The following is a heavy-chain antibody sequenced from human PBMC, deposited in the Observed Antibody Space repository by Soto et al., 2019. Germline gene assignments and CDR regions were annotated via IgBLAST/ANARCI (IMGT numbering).Heavy chain of an antibody. V-gene: IGHV1-18*01. J-gene: IGHJ5*02. CDR3: ARYVGYGWFDH. CDR2: INADNGNT. D-gene: IGHD3-10*01. CDR1: GFTFTTYG. Sequence: ASVKVSCKASGFTFTTYGISWVRQAPGQGLEWMGWINADNGNTYYAQKFQGRVTVTTDTSTSTAYMELRSLRSDDTAVYYCARYVGYGWFDHWGQGTLVTVSS.